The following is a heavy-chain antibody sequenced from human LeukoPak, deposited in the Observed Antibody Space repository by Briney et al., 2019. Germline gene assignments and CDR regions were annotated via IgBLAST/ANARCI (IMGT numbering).Heavy chain of an antibody. D-gene: IGHD1-26*01. CDR3: ARDKSGSGAFDI. CDR1: GGSISGYY. CDR2: IYYSGST. J-gene: IGHJ3*02. Sequence: SETLSLTCTVSGGSISGYYWSWIRQPPGKGLEWIGYIYYSGSTNYNPSLKSRVTISVDTSKNQFSLKLSSVTAADTAVYYCARDKSGSGAFDIWGQGTMVTVSS. V-gene: IGHV4-59*01.